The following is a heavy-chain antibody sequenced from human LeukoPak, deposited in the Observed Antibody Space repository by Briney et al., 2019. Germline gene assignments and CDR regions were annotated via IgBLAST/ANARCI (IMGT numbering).Heavy chain of an antibody. CDR1: GFTFSSYS. J-gene: IGHJ4*02. Sequence: GGSLRLSCAASGFTFSSYSMNWVRQAPGKGLEWVSAISGSGGSTYYADSVKGRFTISRDNSKNTLYLQMNSLRAEDTAVYYCARRSRDSSGLNIDYWGQGTLVTVSS. V-gene: IGHV3-23*01. CDR3: ARRSRDSSGLNIDY. D-gene: IGHD6-19*01. CDR2: ISGSGGST.